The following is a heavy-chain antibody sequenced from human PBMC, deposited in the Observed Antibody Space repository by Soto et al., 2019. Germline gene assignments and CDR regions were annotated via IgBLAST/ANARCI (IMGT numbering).Heavy chain of an antibody. CDR2: INAGNGNT. Sequence: QVQVVQSGAEEKKPGASVKVSCKASGYTFTSYAMHWVRQAPGQRLEWMGWINAGNGNTKHSQKFQGRVTITRDTSARTAYMDLSGLRPEDTAVYYCARGGEPIDYWGQGTLVTVSS. J-gene: IGHJ4*02. CDR1: GYTFTSYA. CDR3: ARGGEPIDY. V-gene: IGHV1-3*05. D-gene: IGHD2-21*01.